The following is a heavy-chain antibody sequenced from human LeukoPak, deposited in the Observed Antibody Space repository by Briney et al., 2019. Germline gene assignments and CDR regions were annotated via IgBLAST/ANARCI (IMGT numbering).Heavy chain of an antibody. V-gene: IGHV3-21*01. CDR3: ARMVGSYSSGSSTYYFDY. CDR1: GFTFSSYS. CDR2: ISSSSSYI. D-gene: IGHD6-19*01. Sequence: PGGSLRLSCAASGFTFSSYSMNWVRQAPGKGLEWVSSISSSSSYIYYADSVKGRFTISRDNAKNSLYLQMNSLRAEDTAVYYCARMVGSYSSGSSTYYFDYWGQGTLVTVSS. J-gene: IGHJ4*02.